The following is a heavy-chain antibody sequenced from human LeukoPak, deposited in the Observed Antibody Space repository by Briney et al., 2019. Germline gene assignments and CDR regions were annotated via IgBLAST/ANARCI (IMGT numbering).Heavy chain of an antibody. CDR1: GFTCSTYT. Sequence: PGGSLRLSCAASGFTCSTYTMNWVRQAPGKGLEWLSYITVSSSTYYADSAQGRFTISRDNAKNSLYLQMNSLRDEDTAVYYCARGDTLSDLNAFDLWGQGTMVTVSS. J-gene: IGHJ3*01. CDR3: ARGDTLSDLNAFDL. V-gene: IGHV3-48*02. CDR2: ITVSSST.